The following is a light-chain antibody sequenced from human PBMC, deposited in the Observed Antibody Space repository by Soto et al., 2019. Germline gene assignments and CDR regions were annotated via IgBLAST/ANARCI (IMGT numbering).Light chain of an antibody. CDR2: GAS. Sequence: EIGMTQYPGTPAGVPGGRGTLSFRASQSVSSRLAWYQQKPGQSPRLLIYGASTRATGIPARFSGSGSGTEFTLTISSLQSEDFGVYYCHQYNNLWTFGQGTKVDIK. CDR3: HQYNNLWT. J-gene: IGKJ1*01. V-gene: IGKV3-15*01. CDR1: QSVSSR.